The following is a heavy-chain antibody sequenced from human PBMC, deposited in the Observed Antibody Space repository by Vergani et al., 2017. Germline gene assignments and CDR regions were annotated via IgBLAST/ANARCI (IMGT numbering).Heavy chain of an antibody. V-gene: IGHV3-30*02. CDR3: AKHFRGWGIDY. D-gene: IGHD3-16*01. CDR2: IQFDGSNQ. Sequence: QVQLVGSGGGVVQRGGSLRLSCATSGFTLSNCDMQWIRQGQGKGLEFVAFIQFDGSNQYYADSVKGRFTLSRDFSKNTIYLQMNSLRTDDTATYYCAKHFRGWGIDYWGQGTQVIVSS. J-gene: IGHJ4*02. CDR1: GFTLSNCD.